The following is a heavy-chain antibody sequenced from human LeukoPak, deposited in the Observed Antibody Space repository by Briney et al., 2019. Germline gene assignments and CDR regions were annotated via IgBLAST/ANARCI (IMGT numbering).Heavy chain of an antibody. V-gene: IGHV4-59*01. CDR3: ARALTCYDILTGSRNWFDP. D-gene: IGHD3-9*01. CDR1: GDSISNYC. Sequence: KPSETLSLTCTVSGDSISNYCWSWIRQPPGKGLEWIGHIYYSGRTNYNPSLKSRVSISVDRSKNQFSLKLSSVTAADTAVYFCARALTCYDILTGSRNWFDPWGQGTLVTVSS. J-gene: IGHJ5*02. CDR2: IYYSGRT.